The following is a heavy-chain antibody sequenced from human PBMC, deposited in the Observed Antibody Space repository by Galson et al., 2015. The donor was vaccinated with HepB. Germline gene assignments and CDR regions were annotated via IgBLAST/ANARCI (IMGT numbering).Heavy chain of an antibody. D-gene: IGHD2-8*02. CDR1: GFTFSSHA. CDR3: ARGTYSNGGVSFLFDY. J-gene: IGHJ4*02. CDR2: ISSDGTSD. Sequence: LRLSCAASGFTFSSHALHWVRQTPGKGLEWVAIISSDGTSDHYADSVKGRFTISRDSSKNTLYLQMNTVGPEDTAIYHCARGTYSNGGVSFLFDYWGQGTLVTVSS. V-gene: IGHV3-30-3*01.